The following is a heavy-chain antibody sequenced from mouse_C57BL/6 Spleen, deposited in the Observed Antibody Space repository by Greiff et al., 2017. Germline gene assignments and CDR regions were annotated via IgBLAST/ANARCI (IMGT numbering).Heavy chain of an antibody. CDR3: ARSDCYGSSALAY. V-gene: IGHV1-52*01. D-gene: IGHD1-1*01. CDR2: IDPSDSET. Sequence: VQLQQPGAELVRPGSSVKLSCKASGYTFTSYWMHWVKQRPIQGLAWIGNIDPSDSETHYNQKFKDKATLTVDKSSSTAYMQLSSLTSEDSAVYYCARSDCYGSSALAYWGQGTLVTVSA. CDR1: GYTFTSYW. J-gene: IGHJ3*01.